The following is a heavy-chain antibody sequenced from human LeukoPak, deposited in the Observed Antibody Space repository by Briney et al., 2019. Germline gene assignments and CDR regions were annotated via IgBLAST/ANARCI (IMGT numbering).Heavy chain of an antibody. CDR1: GFTFSTYR. CDR3: ARGGYPFDY. D-gene: IGHD5-12*01. V-gene: IGHV3-21*01. Sequence: GGSLRLSCAASGFTFSTYRMNWVRQAPGKGLEWVSSISSSSSDIYYADSVKGRSTISRDNAKNSLYLQMNSLRAEDTAVYYCARGGYPFDYWGQGTLVTVSS. CDR2: ISSSSSDI. J-gene: IGHJ4*02.